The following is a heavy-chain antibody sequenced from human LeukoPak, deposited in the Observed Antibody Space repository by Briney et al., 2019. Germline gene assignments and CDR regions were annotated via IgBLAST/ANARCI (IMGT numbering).Heavy chain of an antibody. CDR2: ISSSSSYI. D-gene: IGHD3-10*01. J-gene: IGHJ4*02. Sequence: GGSLRLSCAASGFTFSSYSMNCVRQAPGKGLEWVSSISSSSSYIYYADSVKGRFTISRDNAKNSLYLQMNSLRAEDTAVYYCASRVNYYGSGSYSLSPLWGQGTLVTVSS. CDR1: GFTFSSYS. CDR3: ASRVNYYGSGSYSLSPL. V-gene: IGHV3-21*01.